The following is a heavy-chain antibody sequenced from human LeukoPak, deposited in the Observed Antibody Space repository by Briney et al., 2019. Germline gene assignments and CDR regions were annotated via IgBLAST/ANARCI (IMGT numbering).Heavy chain of an antibody. V-gene: IGHV3-53*01. D-gene: IGHD1-26*01. CDR3: ARGGGSYYTNDAFDI. CDR1: GFTVSSSY. CDR2: IYSGGST. J-gene: IGHJ3*02. Sequence: TGGSLRLSYAASGFTVSSSYMSWVRQAPGKGLEWVSVIYSGGSTYSADSVKGRFTISRDNSKNTLYLQMNSLRAEDTAVYYCARGGGSYYTNDAFDIWGQETMVTVSS.